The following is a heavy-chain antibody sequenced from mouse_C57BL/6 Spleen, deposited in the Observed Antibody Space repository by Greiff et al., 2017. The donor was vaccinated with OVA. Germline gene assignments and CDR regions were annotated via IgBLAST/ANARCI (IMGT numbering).Heavy chain of an antibody. CDR2: IDPSDSET. V-gene: IGHV1-52*01. CDR3: AITTVVEDYYAMDY. D-gene: IGHD1-1*01. J-gene: IGHJ4*01. Sequence: VKLQQPGAELVRPGSSVKLSCKASGYTFTSYWMHWVKQRPIQGLEWIGNIDPSDSETHYNQKFKDKATLTVDKSSSTAYMQLSSLTSEDSAVYYCAITTVVEDYYAMDYWGQGTSVTVSS. CDR1: GYTFTSYW.